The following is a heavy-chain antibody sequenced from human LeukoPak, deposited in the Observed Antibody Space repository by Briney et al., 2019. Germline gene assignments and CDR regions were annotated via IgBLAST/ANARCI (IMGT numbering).Heavy chain of an antibody. CDR2: IYTSGST. D-gene: IGHD2-2*01. CDR3: ARSAYQLLSDYYYMDV. V-gene: IGHV4-4*07. CDR1: GGSISSYY. Sequence: PSETLSLTCTVSGGSISSYYWSWIRQPAGKGLEWIGRIYTSGSTNYNPSLKSRVTMSVDTSKNQFSLKLSSVTAADTAVYYCARSAYQLLSDYYYMDVWGKGTTVTVSS. J-gene: IGHJ6*03.